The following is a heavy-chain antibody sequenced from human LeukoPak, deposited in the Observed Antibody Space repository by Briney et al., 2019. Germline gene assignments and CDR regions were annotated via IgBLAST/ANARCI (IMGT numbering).Heavy chain of an antibody. CDR1: GFTVSSIY. CDR3: ARASSIGAAGLFDS. J-gene: IGHJ4*02. D-gene: IGHD6-13*01. CDR2: IYSGGTT. Sequence: GGSLRLSCAASGFTVSSIYMNWVRQAPGKGLEWVSVIYSGGTTYYADSVKGRFTISRGNSKNTLYLQMNSLRAEDTAVYYCARASSIGAAGLFDSWGQGTLVTVSS. V-gene: IGHV3-53*01.